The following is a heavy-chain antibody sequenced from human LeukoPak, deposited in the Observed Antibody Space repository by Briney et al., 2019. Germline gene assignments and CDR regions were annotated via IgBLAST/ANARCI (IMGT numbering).Heavy chain of an antibody. CDR2: IYYSGST. CDR1: GGSISSYY. CDR3: ARDGPLYYDSSNWFDP. J-gene: IGHJ5*02. D-gene: IGHD3-22*01. Sequence: SETLFLTCTVSGGSISSYYWSWIRQPPGKGLEWIGYIYYSGSTNYNPSLKSRVTISVDTSKNQFSLKLSSVTAADTAVYYCARDGPLYYDSSNWFDPWGQGTLVTVSS. V-gene: IGHV4-59*01.